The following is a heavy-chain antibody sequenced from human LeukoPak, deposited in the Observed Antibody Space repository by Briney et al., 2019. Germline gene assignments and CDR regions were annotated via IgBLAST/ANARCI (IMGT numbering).Heavy chain of an antibody. CDR3: ARDSARGYSYGYNAFDI. CDR1: GYNFRNYG. Sequence: GASVKVSCKASGYNFRNYGIGWVRQAPRQGLEWMGWITAGNGNTNYAQKVQGRVNMTTDTSTSTAYMELRSLRSDDTAVYFCARDSARGYSYGYNAFDIWGQGTMVTVSS. V-gene: IGHV1-18*01. CDR2: ITAGNGNT. D-gene: IGHD5-18*01. J-gene: IGHJ3*02.